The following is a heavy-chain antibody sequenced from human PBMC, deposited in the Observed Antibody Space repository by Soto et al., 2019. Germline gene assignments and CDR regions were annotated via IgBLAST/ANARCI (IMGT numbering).Heavy chain of an antibody. CDR2: ISTYNGNT. CDR3: ARTTVTASYYYMDV. D-gene: IGHD4-17*01. Sequence: QVQLVQSGAEVKQPGASVKVSCKASGYTFTNYGFTCVRQAPGQVLEWLGWISTYNGNTKYAQKVQGRLTMTTDTSTSTANMELTSLRSDDTALYYCARTTVTASYYYMDVWGKGSTVTVSS. CDR1: GYTFTNYG. J-gene: IGHJ6*03. V-gene: IGHV1-18*01.